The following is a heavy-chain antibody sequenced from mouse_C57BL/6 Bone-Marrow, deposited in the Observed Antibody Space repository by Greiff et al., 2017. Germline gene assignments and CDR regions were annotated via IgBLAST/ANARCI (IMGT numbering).Heavy chain of an antibody. CDR2: INPSSGYT. J-gene: IGHJ2*01. CDR3: ASSPYYYGSRGYFDY. D-gene: IGHD1-1*01. CDR1: GYTFTSYT. V-gene: IGHV1-4*01. Sequence: QVQLQQSGAELARPGASVKMSCKASGYTFTSYTMHWVKQRPGQGLEWIGYINPSSGYTKYNQKFKDKATLTADKSSSTAYMQLSSLTSEDSAVYYCASSPYYYGSRGYFDYWGQGTTLTVSS.